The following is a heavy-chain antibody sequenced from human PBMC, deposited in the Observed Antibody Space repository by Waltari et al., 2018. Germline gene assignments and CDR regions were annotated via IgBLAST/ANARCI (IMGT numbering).Heavy chain of an antibody. V-gene: IGHV1-69*01. D-gene: IGHD3-3*01. CDR2: IIPIFGTT. CDR1: GGPRSSHP. CDR3: ARDFWSGTDYYYYMDV. Sequence: QVQLVQSGAEVKKPGSSVRVSCKASGGPRSSHPFTWVRQAPGQGLEWMGGIIPIFGTTNYAQKFQGRVTISADESTSTVFLELSSLRAEDTAVYYCARDFWSGTDYYYYMDVWGKGTTVTVSS. J-gene: IGHJ6*03.